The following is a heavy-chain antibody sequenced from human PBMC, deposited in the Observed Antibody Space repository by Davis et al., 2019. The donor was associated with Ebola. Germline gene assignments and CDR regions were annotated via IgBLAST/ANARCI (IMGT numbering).Heavy chain of an antibody. J-gene: IGHJ4*02. CDR2: INPSGST. CDR1: GFTVSSNY. Sequence: MPGGSLRLSCAASGFTVSSNYMSWVRQAPGKGLEWIGEINPSGSTNYSPSLKSRVTISLDTSKNQISLRLSSVTAADTAVYYCARAPHWTIAARPNDNWAQGTLVTVSS. D-gene: IGHD6-6*01. CDR3: ARAPHWTIAARPNDN. V-gene: IGHV4-34*01.